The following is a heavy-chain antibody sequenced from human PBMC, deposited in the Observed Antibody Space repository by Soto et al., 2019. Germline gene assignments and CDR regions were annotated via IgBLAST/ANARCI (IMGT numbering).Heavy chain of an antibody. Sequence: GGSLRLSCAASGFTFSGYGMHWVRQAPGKGLEWLTTISYDGSNQHYAGSVKGRFTISRDNPKNTVYLQMNSLRAEDTAVYYCARDGAGHCSNGVCYMSWFDPWGQGTLVTVSS. J-gene: IGHJ5*02. V-gene: IGHV3-33*01. CDR1: GFTFSGYG. CDR3: ARDGAGHCSNGVCYMSWFDP. CDR2: ISYDGSNQ. D-gene: IGHD2-8*01.